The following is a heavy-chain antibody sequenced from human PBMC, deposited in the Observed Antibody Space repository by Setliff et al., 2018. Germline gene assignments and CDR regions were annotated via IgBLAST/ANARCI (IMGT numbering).Heavy chain of an antibody. V-gene: IGHV4-4*08. Sequence: PSETLSLTCTVSGGSISNYWWGWIRQPPGKGLEWIGHIDPSGNTNYHPSLKSRVTISGDTSKNQFSLKLSSVTAADTAVYYCARTGTTYYYSCMDVWGKGTTVTVSS. CDR1: GGSISNYW. CDR3: ARTGTTYYYSCMDV. D-gene: IGHD3-22*01. J-gene: IGHJ6*03. CDR2: IDPSGNT.